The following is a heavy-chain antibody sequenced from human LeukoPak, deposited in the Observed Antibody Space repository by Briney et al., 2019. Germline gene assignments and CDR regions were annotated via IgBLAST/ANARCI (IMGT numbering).Heavy chain of an antibody. V-gene: IGHV3-30-3*01. CDR2: ISYDGSNK. CDR3: AKATSKWELLRVLDY. D-gene: IGHD1-26*01. CDR1: GFTFSSYA. J-gene: IGHJ4*02. Sequence: PGRSLRLSCAASGFTFSSYAMHWVRQAPGKGLEWVAVISYDGSNKYYADSVKGRFTISRDNSKNTLYLQMNSLRAEDTAVYYCAKATSKWELLRVLDYWGQGTLVTVSS.